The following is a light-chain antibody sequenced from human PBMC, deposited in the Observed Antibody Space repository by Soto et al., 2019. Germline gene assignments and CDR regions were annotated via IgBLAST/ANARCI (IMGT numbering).Light chain of an antibody. CDR3: QQRGKWPIT. J-gene: IGKJ5*01. V-gene: IGKV3-11*01. CDR2: DAS. CDR1: QSVSSY. Sequence: EIVLTQSPATLSLSPGERTTLSCRASQSVSSYFAWYQQKPGQAPRLLIYDASNRATGIPARFSGSGSGTDFTLTISTLEPEDFAVYYCQQRGKWPITFGQGTRLEIK.